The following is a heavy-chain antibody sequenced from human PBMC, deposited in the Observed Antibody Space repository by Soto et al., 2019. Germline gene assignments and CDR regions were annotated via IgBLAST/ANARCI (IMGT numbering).Heavy chain of an antibody. CDR2: IYYNGNT. J-gene: IGHJ4*02. CDR1: GGSISIHY. Sequence: QVQLQESGPGLVKPSETLSLTCSVSGGSISIHYWSWIRQPPGKGLEWIGYIYYNGNTNYNPSLKSRVPMSVDKSRNQISLKLTTVTAADTAVYYCTRANWYSEYWGQGTLVTVSS. V-gene: IGHV4-59*11. CDR3: TRANWYSEY. D-gene: IGHD7-27*01.